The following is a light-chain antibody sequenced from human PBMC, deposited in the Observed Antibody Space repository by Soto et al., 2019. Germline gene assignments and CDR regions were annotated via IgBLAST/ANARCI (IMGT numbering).Light chain of an antibody. J-gene: IGLJ1*01. Sequence: QSALTQPASVSGSPGQSITISCTGTSSDVGAYNYVSWYQQHPGKAPKLMLYEVSNRPSGVSNRFSGSKSGNTPSLTISGLQAEDEAYYHCSSYTRSLPLVFVTGTKLTVL. CDR1: SSDVGAYNY. CDR3: SSYTRSLPLV. V-gene: IGLV2-14*01. CDR2: EVS.